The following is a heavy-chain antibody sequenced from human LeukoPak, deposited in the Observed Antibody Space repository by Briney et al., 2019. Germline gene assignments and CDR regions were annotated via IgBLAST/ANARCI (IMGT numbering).Heavy chain of an antibody. CDR3: ARGDCYNSYYFDY. V-gene: IGHV3-30*02. D-gene: IGHD5-24*01. CDR2: IRNDGSNH. J-gene: IGHJ4*02. Sequence: GGSLRLSCAASGFTFSHHGMHWVRQAPGKGLEWVAFIRNDGSNHYYADSVKGRFTISRDNAKNSLYLQMNSLRAEDTAVYYCARGDCYNSYYFDYWGQGTLVTVSS. CDR1: GFTFSHHG.